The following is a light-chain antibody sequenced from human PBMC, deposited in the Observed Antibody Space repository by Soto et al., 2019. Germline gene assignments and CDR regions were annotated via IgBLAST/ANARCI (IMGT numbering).Light chain of an antibody. CDR2: AAS. J-gene: IGKJ1*01. CDR3: QKYDSAPWT. V-gene: IGKV1-27*01. Sequence: DIEMTQSPSSLSASVGDRVTITCRASQGISNYLAWYQQRPGKVPKLLIYAASTLQSGVPSRFSGRGSGTDFTLTISSLQPEDVAPYYCQKYDSAPWTFGQGTEVEIK. CDR1: QGISNY.